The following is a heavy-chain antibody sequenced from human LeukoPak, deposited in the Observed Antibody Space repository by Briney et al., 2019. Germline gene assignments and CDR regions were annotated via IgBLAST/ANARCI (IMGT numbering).Heavy chain of an antibody. J-gene: IGHJ4*02. Sequence: GGSLRLSCAASGFTFSSYGMHWVRQAPGKGLEWVAVIWYDGSNKYYADSVKGRFTISRDNSKNTLYLQMNSPRAEDTAVYYCAKAVMTTVTFFDYWGQGTLVTVSS. D-gene: IGHD4-17*01. V-gene: IGHV3-33*06. CDR1: GFTFSSYG. CDR2: IWYDGSNK. CDR3: AKAVMTTVTFFDY.